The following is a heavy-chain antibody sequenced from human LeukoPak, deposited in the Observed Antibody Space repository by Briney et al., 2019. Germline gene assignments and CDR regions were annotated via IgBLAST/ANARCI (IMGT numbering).Heavy chain of an antibody. V-gene: IGHV4-4*02. CDR1: GGSISSSNW. D-gene: IGHD3-3*01. CDR3: ARLIRTYYDFWSGYYHDY. CDR2: IYYSGST. J-gene: IGHJ4*02. Sequence: SGTLSLTCAVSGGSISSSNWWSWVRQPPGKGLEWIGSIYYSGSTYYNPSLKSRVTISVDTSKNQFSLKLSSVTAADTAVYYCARLIRTYYDFWSGYYHDYWGQGTLVTVSS.